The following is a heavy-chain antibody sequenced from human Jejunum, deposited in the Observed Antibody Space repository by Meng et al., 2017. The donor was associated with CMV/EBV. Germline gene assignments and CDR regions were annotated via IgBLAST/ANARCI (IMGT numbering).Heavy chain of an antibody. Sequence: VRRVGCGGGVVQPGGSLRLSCVTSGISFSNSGMHWVRQAPGKGLEWVVFIRNDGSEIYYVDSVKGRFTISRDNSKNTVYLQMNSLRVEDTGVYYCVKDKGRTALDYWGQGSLVTVSS. J-gene: IGHJ4*02. D-gene: IGHD3-10*01. V-gene: IGHV3-30*02. CDR2: IRNDGSEI. CDR3: VKDKGRTALDY. CDR1: GISFSNSG.